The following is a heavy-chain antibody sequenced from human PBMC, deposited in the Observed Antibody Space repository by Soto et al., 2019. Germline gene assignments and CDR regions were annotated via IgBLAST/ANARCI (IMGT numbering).Heavy chain of an antibody. CDR1: GFTFSNAW. CDR2: IKSKADGGTP. Sequence: EVQLVESGGGLVEPGGSLRLSCVVSGFTFSNAWMRWVRQAPGKGLEWVGRIKSKADGGTPEYAASVEGRFTISRDDSKNTLYLQLDGLKTEDTAVYDCSTGLRWTSTDDYWGQGTLVTVSS. CDR3: STGLRWTSTDDY. V-gene: IGHV3-15*01. D-gene: IGHD2-15*01. J-gene: IGHJ4*02.